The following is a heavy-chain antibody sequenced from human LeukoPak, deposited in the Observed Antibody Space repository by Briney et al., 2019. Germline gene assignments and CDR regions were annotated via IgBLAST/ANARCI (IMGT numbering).Heavy chain of an antibody. J-gene: IGHJ3*02. CDR3: ANDGRITRGYDAFDI. D-gene: IGHD3-10*01. CDR1: GFTFSSYA. V-gene: IGHV3-23*01. CDR2: ISGSGGST. Sequence: GGSLRLSCAASGFTFSSYAMSWVRQAPGKALEWVSAISGSGGSTYYADSVKGRFTISRDNSKNTLYLQMNSLRAEDTAVYYCANDGRITRGYDAFDIWGQGTMVTVSS.